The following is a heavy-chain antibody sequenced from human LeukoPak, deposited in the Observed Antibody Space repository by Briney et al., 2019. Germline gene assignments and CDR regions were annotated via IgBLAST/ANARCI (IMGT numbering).Heavy chain of an antibody. CDR2: TYYRSKWYN. CDR1: GDSVSSNRAG. V-gene: IGHV6-1*01. D-gene: IGHD3-3*01. Sequence: SQTLSLTCAISGDSVSSNRAGWNWIRQSPSRGLEWLGRTYYRSKWYNDFAPSVRNRITINPDTSKNQFSLQLNSVTPEDTAVYYCAREWKWLLSIPNWLDPWGQGTLVTVSS. CDR3: AREWKWLLSIPNWLDP. J-gene: IGHJ5*02.